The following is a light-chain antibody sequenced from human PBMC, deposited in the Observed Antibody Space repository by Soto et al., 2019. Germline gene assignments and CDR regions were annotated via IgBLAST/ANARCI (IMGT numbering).Light chain of an antibody. Sequence: EVVLTQSPGTLSLSPGERATLSCRASQSVSNNFLAWYQQKPGQAPRPLIYEAAKRATGTPDRFSGSGSGTDFTLTISRLEPEDFAVYYCQQYSISPRAFGQGTKVEIK. CDR3: QQYSISPRA. J-gene: IGKJ1*01. V-gene: IGKV3-20*01. CDR2: EAA. CDR1: QSVSNNF.